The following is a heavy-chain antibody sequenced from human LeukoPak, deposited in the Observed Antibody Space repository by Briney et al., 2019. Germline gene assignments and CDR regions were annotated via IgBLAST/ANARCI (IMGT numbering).Heavy chain of an antibody. Sequence: ASVKVSCKASGYTFTGYNMHWVRQATGQGLEWMGWMNPNSGNTGYAQKFQGRVTMTRNTSISTAYMELSSLRSEDTAVYYCARGGIVVVPAANDYYYYGMDVWGQGTTVTVSS. D-gene: IGHD2-2*01. J-gene: IGHJ6*02. CDR3: ARGGIVVVPAANDYYYYGMDV. CDR2: MNPNSGNT. V-gene: IGHV1-8*02. CDR1: GYTFTGYN.